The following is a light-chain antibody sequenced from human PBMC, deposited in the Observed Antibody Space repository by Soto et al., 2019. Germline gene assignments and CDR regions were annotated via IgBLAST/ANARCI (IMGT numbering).Light chain of an antibody. Sequence: DIVLTQSPGTLSLSPGERASLSCRASQSVSSGHLAWYQQKPGQAPRLLIYGASSRATGIPDRFSGSGSGTDFALTISRLESEDYAVYYCQQYGYSLWTFGQGTKVDI. J-gene: IGKJ1*01. CDR2: GAS. CDR3: QQYGYSLWT. CDR1: QSVSSGH. V-gene: IGKV3-20*01.